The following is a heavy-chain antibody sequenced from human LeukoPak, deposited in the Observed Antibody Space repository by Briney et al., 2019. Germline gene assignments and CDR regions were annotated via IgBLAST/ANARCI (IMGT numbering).Heavy chain of an antibody. Sequence: GYIHYSGSTNYNPSLKSRVTISIDTSKNQFSLKLSSVTAADTAVYYCAREGYGDYTYYFDYWGQGTLVTVSS. CDR3: AREGYGDYTYYFDY. CDR2: IHYSGST. D-gene: IGHD4-17*01. V-gene: IGHV4-59*12. J-gene: IGHJ4*02.